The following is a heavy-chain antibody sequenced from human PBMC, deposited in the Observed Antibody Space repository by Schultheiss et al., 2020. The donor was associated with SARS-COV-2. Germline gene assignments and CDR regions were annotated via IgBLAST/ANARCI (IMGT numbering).Heavy chain of an antibody. D-gene: IGHD6-19*01. CDR2: ISSSSSYI. Sequence: GGSLRLSCAASGFTFSSYSMNWVRQAPGKGLEWVSSISSSSSYIYYADSVKGRFTISRDNSKNTLYLQMNSLKTEDTAVYYCTTEESAVADDYYYYGMDVWGQGTTVTVSS. CDR3: TTEESAVADDYYYYGMDV. J-gene: IGHJ6*02. V-gene: IGHV3-21*03. CDR1: GFTFSSYS.